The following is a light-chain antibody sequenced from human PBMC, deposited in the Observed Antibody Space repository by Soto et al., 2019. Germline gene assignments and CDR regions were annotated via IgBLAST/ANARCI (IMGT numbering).Light chain of an antibody. V-gene: IGKV1-17*01. CDR3: LQHNSYPQT. CDR1: QGIRDA. CDR2: AAS. J-gene: IGKJ1*01. Sequence: DIQMTQSPSSLSASVGDRVTITCRASQGIRDALGWYQQKPGKAPKRLIYAASSLQSGVPSRFSGRGAGTEFTLTISSLQPEDFATYYCLQHNSYPQTFGQGNKVEIK.